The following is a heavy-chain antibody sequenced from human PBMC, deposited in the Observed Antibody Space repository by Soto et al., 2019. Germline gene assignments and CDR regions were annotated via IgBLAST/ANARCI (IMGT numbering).Heavy chain of an antibody. CDR3: ARERPVYYFDY. D-gene: IGHD2-8*01. Sequence: GGSLRLSCAASGFTFSSYGMHWVRQAPGKGLEWLAVIWYDGSNKYYADSVKGRFTISRDNSKNTLYLQMNSLRAEDTAVYYCARERPVYYFDYWGQGTLVTVSS. CDR1: GFTFSSYG. V-gene: IGHV3-33*01. J-gene: IGHJ4*02. CDR2: IWYDGSNK.